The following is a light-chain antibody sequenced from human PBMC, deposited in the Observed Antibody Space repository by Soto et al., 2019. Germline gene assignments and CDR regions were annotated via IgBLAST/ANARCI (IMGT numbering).Light chain of an antibody. CDR3: HQYGGSPQT. J-gene: IGKJ1*01. V-gene: IGKV3-20*01. CDR2: GAS. CDR1: QSVSNY. Sequence: EIVLTQSPGTLSLSPGERATLSCRASQSVSNYLAWYQRKPGQAPRLLIYGASSRATGIPDRFSGSGSGTDLTLNISRLEPEDFAVYYCHQYGGSPQTFGQGTKVEIK.